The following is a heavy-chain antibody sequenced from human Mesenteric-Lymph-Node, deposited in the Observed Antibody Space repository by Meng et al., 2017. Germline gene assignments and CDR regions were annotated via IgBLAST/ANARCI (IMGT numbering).Heavy chain of an antibody. CDR3: ARGRELRFLGFAFDI. CDR1: GDSISRSTNF. V-gene: IGHV4-61*02. D-gene: IGHD1-26*01. J-gene: IGHJ3*02. Sequence: SETLSLTCTVSGDSISRSTNFWAWIRQPAGKGLEWIGRIYSFGHTNYNPSLKSRVTISVDASKNQFSLTLNSVTAADTAVYYCARGRELRFLGFAFDIWGQGTMVTVSS. CDR2: IYSFGHT.